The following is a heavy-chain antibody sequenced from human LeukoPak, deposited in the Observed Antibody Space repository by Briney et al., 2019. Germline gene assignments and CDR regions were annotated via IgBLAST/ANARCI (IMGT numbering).Heavy chain of an antibody. CDR3: AKDSEGGYDFDY. V-gene: IGHV3-30*04. J-gene: IGHJ4*02. CDR2: ISYDGSNK. Sequence: GRSLRLSCAASGFTLSSYAMHWVRQAPGKGLEWVAVISYDGSNKYYADSVKGRFTISRDNAKNSLYLQMNSLRAEDTALYYCAKDSEGGYDFDYWGQGTLVTVSS. D-gene: IGHD5-12*01. CDR1: GFTLSSYA.